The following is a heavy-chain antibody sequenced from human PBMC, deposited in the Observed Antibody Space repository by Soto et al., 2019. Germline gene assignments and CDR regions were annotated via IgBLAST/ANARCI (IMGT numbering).Heavy chain of an antibody. CDR3: AKGRGGSGSLTPRVDF. J-gene: IGHJ4*02. V-gene: IGHV3-23*01. D-gene: IGHD3-10*01. Sequence: EVQLLESGGGLVQPGGSLRLSCAASGFTFNNYAMTWVRRAPGKGLERVSAISGGGDTTSYADSVKGRFTVSRDGSKNTLYLQMSSLRAEDTALYYCAKGRGGSGSLTPRVDFWVQGTLVTVSS. CDR1: GFTFNNYA. CDR2: ISGGGDTT.